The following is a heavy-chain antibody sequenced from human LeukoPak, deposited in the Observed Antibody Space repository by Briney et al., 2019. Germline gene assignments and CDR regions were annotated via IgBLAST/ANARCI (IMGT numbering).Heavy chain of an antibody. D-gene: IGHD3-22*01. CDR2: INSDGSST. V-gene: IGHV3-74*01. CDR3: ARGLFSQTYYYDSSGYTHGAFDI. J-gene: IGHJ3*02. Sequence: GGSLRLSCAASGFTFSSYWMHWVRQAPGKGLVWVSRINSDGSSTSYADSVKGRFTISRDNAKNTLYLQMNSLRAEDTAVYYCARGLFSQTYYYDSSGYTHGAFDIWGQGTMVTVSS. CDR1: GFTFSSYW.